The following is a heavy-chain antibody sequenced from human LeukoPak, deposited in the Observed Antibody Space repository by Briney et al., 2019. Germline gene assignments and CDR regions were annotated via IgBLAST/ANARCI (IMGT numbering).Heavy chain of an antibody. J-gene: IGHJ5*02. CDR3: AKGGVVPAARYNWFDP. Sequence: GGSLRLSCAASRFTFSSYAMSWVRQAPGKGLEWVSAISGSGGSTYYADSVKGRFTISRDNSKNTLYLQMNSLRAEDTAVYYCAKGGVVPAARYNWFDPWGQGTLVTVSS. CDR1: RFTFSSYA. D-gene: IGHD2-2*01. CDR2: ISGSGGST. V-gene: IGHV3-23*01.